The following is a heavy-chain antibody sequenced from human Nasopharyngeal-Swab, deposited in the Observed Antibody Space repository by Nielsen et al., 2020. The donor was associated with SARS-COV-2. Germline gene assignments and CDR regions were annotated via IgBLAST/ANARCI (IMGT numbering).Heavy chain of an antibody. CDR2: ISYDGSNK. J-gene: IGHJ6*02. Sequence: LSLTCAASGFTFSSYGMHWVRQAPGKGLEWVAVISYDGSNKYYADSVKGRFTISRDNSKNTLYLQMNSLRAEDTAVYYCAKEAGYYDTLTGYYLSLGYGMDVWGQGTTVTVSS. CDR1: GFTFSSYG. D-gene: IGHD3-9*01. V-gene: IGHV3-30*18. CDR3: AKEAGYYDTLTGYYLSLGYGMDV.